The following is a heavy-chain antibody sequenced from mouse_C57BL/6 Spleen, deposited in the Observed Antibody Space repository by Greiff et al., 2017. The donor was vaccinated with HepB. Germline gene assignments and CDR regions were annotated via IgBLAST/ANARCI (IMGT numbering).Heavy chain of an antibody. CDR1: GFNIKNTY. D-gene: IGHD1-1*01. J-gene: IGHJ2*01. Sequence: EVKLVESVAELVRPGASVKLSCTASGFNIKNTYMHWVKQRPEQGLEWIGRIDPANGNTKYAPKFQGKATITADTSSNTAYLQLSSLTSEDTAIYYCARSFTTVVEGGYWGQGTTLTVSS. CDR2: IDPANGNT. V-gene: IGHV14-3*01. CDR3: ARSFTTVVEGGY.